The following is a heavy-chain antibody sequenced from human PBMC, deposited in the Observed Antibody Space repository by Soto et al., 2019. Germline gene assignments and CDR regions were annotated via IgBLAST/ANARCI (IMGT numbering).Heavy chain of an antibody. CDR3: ARLVTVVDSSIFDY. CDR1: GGSISSYY. Sequence: SETLSLTCTVSGGSISSYYWSWIRQPPGKGLEWIGYIYCSGSTNYNPSLKSRVTISVDTSKNQFSLKLSSVTAADTAVYYCARLVTVVDSSIFDYWGQGTLVTVSS. V-gene: IGHV4-59*08. D-gene: IGHD2-15*01. J-gene: IGHJ4*02. CDR2: IYCSGST.